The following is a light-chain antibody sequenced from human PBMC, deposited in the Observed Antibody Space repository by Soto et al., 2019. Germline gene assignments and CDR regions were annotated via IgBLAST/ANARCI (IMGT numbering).Light chain of an antibody. V-gene: IGKV3-20*01. CDR1: HSVNSNF. CDR2: GAS. J-gene: IGKJ2*03. CDR3: QQYGISLYS. Sequence: EIVLTQSPGTLSLSPGERATLSCRASHSVNSNFLAWYQHKPGQAPRLLIYGASSRATGIPDRFSGSGSGTDFTLTISRLEPEDSAVYYCQQYGISLYSFGQGSKVEIK.